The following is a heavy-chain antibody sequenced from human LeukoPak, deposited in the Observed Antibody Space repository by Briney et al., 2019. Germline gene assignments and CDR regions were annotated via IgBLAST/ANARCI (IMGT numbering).Heavy chain of an antibody. CDR3: ARYYGSGSSLNWFDP. CDR1: GGSISSSNW. CDR2: IYHSGST. V-gene: IGHV4-4*02. Sequence: SETLSLTCAVSGGSISSSNWWSWVRQPPGKGLEWIGQIYHSGSTNYNASLRSRVTISVDKSKNQFSLNLSSVTAADTAVYYCARYYGSGSSLNWFDPWGQGTLVTVSS. D-gene: IGHD3-10*01. J-gene: IGHJ5*02.